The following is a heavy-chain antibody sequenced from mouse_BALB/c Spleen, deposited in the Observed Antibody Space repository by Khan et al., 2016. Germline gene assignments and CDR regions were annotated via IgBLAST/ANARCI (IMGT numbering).Heavy chain of an antibody. Sequence: QIQLVQSGPELKKPGETVKISCKASGYTFTNHGINWVKQAPGKGLKWMGWINTYTGEPTYADDFKGRFAFSLETSASTAYLQINNLTNEDTATYFCARPDYGSSRGFAYWGQGTLVTVSA. J-gene: IGHJ3*01. V-gene: IGHV9-3-1*01. CDR2: INTYTGEP. CDR1: GYTFTNHG. D-gene: IGHD1-1*01. CDR3: ARPDYGSSRGFAY.